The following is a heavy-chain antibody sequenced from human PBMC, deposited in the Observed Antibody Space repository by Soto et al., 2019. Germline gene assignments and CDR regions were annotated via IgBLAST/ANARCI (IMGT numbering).Heavy chain of an antibody. Sequence: ASVKVSCKASGGTFSSYAISWVRQAPGQGLEWMGGIIPIFGTANYAQKFQGRVTITADESTSTAYMELSSLRSEDTAVYYCARASYSSGWYLFNWFDPWGQGTLVTVSS. CDR3: ARASYSSGWYLFNWFDP. D-gene: IGHD6-19*01. J-gene: IGHJ5*02. V-gene: IGHV1-69*13. CDR2: IIPIFGTA. CDR1: GGTFSSYA.